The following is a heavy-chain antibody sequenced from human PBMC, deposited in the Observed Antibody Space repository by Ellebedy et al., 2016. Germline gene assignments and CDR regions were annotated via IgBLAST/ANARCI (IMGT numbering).Heavy chain of an antibody. D-gene: IGHD3-10*01. CDR2: IYPSGST. CDR1: GASVNSNNR. CDR3: ARGIMIRGIIIALPGRDV. V-gene: IGHV4-4*02. Sequence: SETLSLXXAVSGASVNSNNRWMWARQPPGKGLEWFGEIYPSGSTNYSPSLKSRVTISVDTSKYQFSLKLASVNAADTAVYYCARGIMIRGIIIALPGRDVWGQGATVTVSS. J-gene: IGHJ6*02.